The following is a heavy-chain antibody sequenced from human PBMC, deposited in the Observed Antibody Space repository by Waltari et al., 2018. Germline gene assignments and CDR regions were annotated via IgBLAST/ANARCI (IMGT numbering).Heavy chain of an antibody. V-gene: IGHV4-30-4*08. CDR2: IYYSGDT. CDR3: ATVGVLIPGNVFDI. J-gene: IGHJ3*02. D-gene: IGHD3-16*01. Sequence: QVQLQESGPGLVKPSQTLSLICTVSGGSINSGDYYWNWNRQTPGKGLEWIGYIYYSGDTYYTPSLKTRVTMSVDTSKNQFSLNLNSVTAIDTAVYYCATVGVLIPGNVFDIWGQGTMVTVSS. CDR1: GGSINSGDYY.